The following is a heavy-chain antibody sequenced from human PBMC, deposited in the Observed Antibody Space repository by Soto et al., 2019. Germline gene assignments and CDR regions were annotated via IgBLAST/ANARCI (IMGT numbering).Heavy chain of an antibody. CDR3: ARGDATKIVVTTYYAMDV. D-gene: IGHD3-22*01. CDR1: VGSLSNYG. Sequence: QVQLVQSGAEVKKPGSSVKVSCKASVGSLSNYGISWVRQAPGQWLEWMGAIIPVFGTPNYAQKFQDRVTITADESTPTVYMEVRSLTSEDTAVYYCARGDATKIVVTTYYAMDVWGQGTTVTVSS. V-gene: IGHV1-69*12. J-gene: IGHJ6*02. CDR2: IIPVFGTP.